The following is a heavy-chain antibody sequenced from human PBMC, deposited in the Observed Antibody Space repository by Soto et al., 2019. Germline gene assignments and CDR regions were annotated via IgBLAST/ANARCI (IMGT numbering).Heavy chain of an antibody. Sequence: QVQLQESGPGLVKPSETLSLTCTVSGGSISSYYWSWIRQPPGKGLEWIGYIYYSGGTNYNPSLKSRVTISVDTSKNQFSLKLSSVTAADTAVYYCARTQSSGWPFDYWGQGTLVTVSS. CDR1: GGSISSYY. D-gene: IGHD6-19*01. J-gene: IGHJ4*02. CDR2: IYYSGGT. CDR3: ARTQSSGWPFDY. V-gene: IGHV4-59*08.